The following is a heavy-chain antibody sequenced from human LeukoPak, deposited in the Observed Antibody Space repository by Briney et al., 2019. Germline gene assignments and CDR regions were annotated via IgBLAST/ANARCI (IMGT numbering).Heavy chain of an antibody. J-gene: IGHJ4*02. V-gene: IGHV4-59*01. CDR1: GVSISSYY. D-gene: IGHD6-13*01. CDR3: ASAYSSSWYRY. Sequence: SETLPLTCTVSGVSISSYYWSWIRQPPGKGLEWIGYIYYSGSTNYNPSLKSRVTISVDTSKNQFSLKLSSVTAADTAVYYCASAYSSSWYRYWGQGTLVTVSS. CDR2: IYYSGST.